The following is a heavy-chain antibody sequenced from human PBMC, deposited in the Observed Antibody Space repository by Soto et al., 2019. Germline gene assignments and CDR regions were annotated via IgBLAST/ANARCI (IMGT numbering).Heavy chain of an antibody. D-gene: IGHD5-12*01. J-gene: IGHJ4*02. Sequence: SETLSLSCSISGGSFSSYHWSWIRQPPGKGLEWIGYIFYSGSTTYNPSLKSRVTISLDTSKNQFSLKVSSVTAADTAVYYCARDLFGDGYNFRYWGQGTKVTVSS. CDR2: IFYSGST. CDR1: GGSFSSYH. CDR3: ARDLFGDGYNFRY. V-gene: IGHV4-59*01.